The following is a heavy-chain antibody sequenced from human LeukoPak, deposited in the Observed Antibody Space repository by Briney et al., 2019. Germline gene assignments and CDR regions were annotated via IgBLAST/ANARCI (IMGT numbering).Heavy chain of an antibody. Sequence: ASVKVSCKASGYPFTNYWLHWVRQAPGQGLEWMGWIVPDTGDTNYAQEFRGRVTMTRDTSISTAYMELSGLRSDDAAVYYCATPFTGGGPPYWGQGTLVTVSS. V-gene: IGHV1-2*02. CDR2: IVPDTGDT. D-gene: IGHD3-16*01. J-gene: IGHJ4*02. CDR1: GYPFTNYW. CDR3: ATPFTGGGPPY.